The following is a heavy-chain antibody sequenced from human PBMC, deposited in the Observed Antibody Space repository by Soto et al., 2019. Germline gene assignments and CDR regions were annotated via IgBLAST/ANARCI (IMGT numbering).Heavy chain of an antibody. CDR1: SGSISSSLYY. D-gene: IGHD3-22*01. V-gene: IGHV4-39*01. J-gene: IGHJ3*02. Sequence: SETLSLTCSVSSGSISSSLYYWGWIRQPPGKGLEWIGTIYSTVRTHYNPSLKSRVTISVDTSKNQFSLKLNSVTAADTAVYYCARLPYYDTPPVTFDIWGQGAMVTV. CDR2: IYSTVRT. CDR3: ARLPYYDTPPVTFDI.